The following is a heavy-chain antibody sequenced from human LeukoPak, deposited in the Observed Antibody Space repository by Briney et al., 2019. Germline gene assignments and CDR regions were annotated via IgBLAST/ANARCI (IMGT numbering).Heavy chain of an antibody. J-gene: IGHJ4*02. CDR2: IRYDGSYK. Sequence: GGSLRLSCAASGFTFSNYAMSWVRQAPGKGLEWVAFIRYDGSYKYSADSVKGRFTISRDNSKNTLYLQMNSLRAEDTAVYYCAKSLWFGGPSLDYWGQGTLVTVSS. CDR1: GFTFSNYA. CDR3: AKSLWFGGPSLDY. V-gene: IGHV3-30*02. D-gene: IGHD3-10*01.